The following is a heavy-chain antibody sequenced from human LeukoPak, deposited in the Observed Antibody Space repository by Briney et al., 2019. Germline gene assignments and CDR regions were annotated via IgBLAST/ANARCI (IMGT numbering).Heavy chain of an antibody. Sequence: SETLSLTCTVSGGSISSGDYYWSWIRQPPGKGLEWIGYIYYSGSTYYNPSLKSRVTISVDTSKNQFSLKLSSVTAADTAVYYCARDCSPLTSCAVGCFDPWGQGTLVTVSS. CDR2: IYYSGST. V-gene: IGHV4-30-4*08. CDR1: GGSISSGDYY. CDR3: ARDCSPLTSCAVGCFDP. D-gene: IGHD2-2*01. J-gene: IGHJ5*02.